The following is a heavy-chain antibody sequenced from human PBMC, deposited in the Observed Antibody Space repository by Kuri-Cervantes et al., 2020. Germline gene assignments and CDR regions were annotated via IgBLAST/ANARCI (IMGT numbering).Heavy chain of an antibody. Sequence: ASVKVSCKASLYTFTGYYIHGVRQAPGQGLEWMGWINPNSGGTNYAQRLQGRVTMTRDTSISTAYMELSSLRTEDTAVYYCAKGVVAAKRAPTRERGSTSLAYNWFDYWGQGTLVTVSS. CDR1: LYTFTGYY. D-gene: IGHD2-15*01. V-gene: IGHV1-2*02. CDR3: AKGVVAAKRAPTRERGSTSLAYNWFDY. CDR2: INPNSGGT. J-gene: IGHJ5*01.